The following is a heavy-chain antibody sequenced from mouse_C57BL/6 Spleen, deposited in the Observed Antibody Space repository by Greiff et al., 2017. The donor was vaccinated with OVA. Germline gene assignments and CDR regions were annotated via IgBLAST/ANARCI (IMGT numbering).Heavy chain of an antibody. V-gene: IGHV5-6*02. CDR3: ARHSFITTVVASYFDY. CDR1: GFTFSSYG. J-gene: IGHJ2*01. D-gene: IGHD1-1*01. Sequence: DVMLVESGGDLVKPGGSLKLSCAASGFTFSSYGMSWVRQTPDKRLEWVATISSGGSYTYYPDSVKGRFTISRDNAKNTLYLQMSSLKSEDTAMYYCARHSFITTVVASYFDYWGQGTTLTVSS. CDR2: ISSGGSYT.